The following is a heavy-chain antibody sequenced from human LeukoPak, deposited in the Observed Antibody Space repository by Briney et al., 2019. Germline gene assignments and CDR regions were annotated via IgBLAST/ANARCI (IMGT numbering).Heavy chain of an antibody. CDR1: GYTFTGYY. CDR2: MNPNSGDT. J-gene: IGHJ5*02. V-gene: IGHV1-2*02. D-gene: IGHD2-2*01. Sequence: ASVKVSCKASGYTFTGYYMHWVRQAPGQGLEWVGWMNPNSGDTNYARGFQGRVTMTRDTSISTAYMELSRLRFDDTAVYYCAKDPFDQMLPENWFDPWGQGTLVTVSS. CDR3: AKDPFDQMLPENWFDP.